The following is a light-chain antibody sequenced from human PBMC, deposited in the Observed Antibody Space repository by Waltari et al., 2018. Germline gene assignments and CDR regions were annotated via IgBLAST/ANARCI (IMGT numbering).Light chain of an antibody. CDR2: KAS. Sequence: DVQLTHSPSTLSASVGDRVIITCRASESVKNNLAWYQHQPGKAPKVLVHKASRLESGVPSRFSGSGYGTEFTLTISSLEPDDFATYYCHQYNTLPLTFGGGTKVEIK. J-gene: IGKJ4*01. CDR1: ESVKNN. V-gene: IGKV1-5*03. CDR3: HQYNTLPLT.